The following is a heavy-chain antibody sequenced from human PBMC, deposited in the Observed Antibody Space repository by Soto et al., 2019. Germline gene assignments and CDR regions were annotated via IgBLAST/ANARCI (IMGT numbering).Heavy chain of an antibody. V-gene: IGHV4-34*01. CDR1: GGSFSGYY. Sequence: QVQLQQWGAGLLKPSETLSLTCAVYGGSFSGYYWSWIRQPPGKGLEWIGEINHSGSTNYNPSLKSRVTISVDTSKNQFSLKLSSVTAADTAVYYCARAWGGDPDYWGQGTLVTVSS. D-gene: IGHD2-21*02. CDR2: INHSGST. J-gene: IGHJ4*02. CDR3: ARAWGGDPDY.